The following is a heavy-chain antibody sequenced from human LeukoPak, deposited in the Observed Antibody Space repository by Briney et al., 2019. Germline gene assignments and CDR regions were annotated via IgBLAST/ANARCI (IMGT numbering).Heavy chain of an antibody. CDR1: GGSISSYY. D-gene: IGHD3-10*01. CDR3: AREKYYYGSGND. J-gene: IGHJ4*02. Sequence: SETLSLTCTVSGGSISSYYWSWIRQPAGKGLEWIGSIYHSGTTYYNPSLKSRVTISVDTSKNQFSLKLSSVTAADTAVYYCAREKYYYGSGNDWGQGTLVTVSS. CDR2: IYHSGTT. V-gene: IGHV4-4*07.